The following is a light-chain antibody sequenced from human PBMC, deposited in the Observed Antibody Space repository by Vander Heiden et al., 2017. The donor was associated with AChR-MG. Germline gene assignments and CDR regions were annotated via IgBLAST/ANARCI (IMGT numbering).Light chain of an antibody. CDR2: YDS. V-gene: IGLV3-21*04. CDR1: NIGRKS. Sequence: SYVLTQPPSVSVAPGQTARITCGGDNIGRKSVTWYQQKPAQAPVMIIYYDSDRPSGIPERFSGSNSGNTATLTISRVEAGDEADYYCQVWDRPSHHYVFGSGTKVTVL. J-gene: IGLJ1*01. CDR3: QVWDRPSHHYV.